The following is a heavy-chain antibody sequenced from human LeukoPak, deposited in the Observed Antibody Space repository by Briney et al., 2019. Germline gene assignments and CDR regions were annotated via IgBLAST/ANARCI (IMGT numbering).Heavy chain of an antibody. CDR2: INPGASDA. Sequence: GESLKISCKGSGYSFSSYWTGWVRLMPGKGLELMGIINPGASDATYSPSFQGQVTISADKSITTAYLQWSSLKASDTAMYYCARRVHRGGSYSSHSDYWGQGTLVTVSS. J-gene: IGHJ4*02. CDR3: ARRVHRGGSYSSHSDY. CDR1: GYSFSSYW. D-gene: IGHD1-26*01. V-gene: IGHV5-51*01.